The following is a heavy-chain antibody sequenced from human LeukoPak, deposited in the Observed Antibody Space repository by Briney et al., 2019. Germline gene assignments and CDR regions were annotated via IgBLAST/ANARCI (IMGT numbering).Heavy chain of an antibody. CDR2: IYYSGST. CDR1: GGSISSSSYY. CDR3: ARRRSNLWSGYQYYFDY. V-gene: IGHV4-39*07. J-gene: IGHJ4*02. Sequence: SETLSLTCTVSGGSISSSSYYWGWIRQPPGKGLEWIGTIYYSGSTHYNPSLKSRVTISVDTSKNQFSLKLSSVTAADTAVYYCARRRSNLWSGYQYYFDYWGQGTLVTVSS. D-gene: IGHD3-3*01.